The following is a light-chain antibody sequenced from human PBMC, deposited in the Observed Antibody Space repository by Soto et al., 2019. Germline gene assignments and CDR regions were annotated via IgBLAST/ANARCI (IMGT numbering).Light chain of an antibody. V-gene: IGKV3D-15*01. CDR1: QSVTSN. CDR2: AAS. CDR3: QQYNNWPPIT. J-gene: IGKJ5*01. Sequence: EIVLTQSPDTLAVSPGEVATLSCFASQSVTSNLAWYQQKRGQAPRLLIYAASTRATGVPARFSGSGSGTEFTLTISSLQSEDFAVYYCQQYNNWPPITFGQGTRLEIK.